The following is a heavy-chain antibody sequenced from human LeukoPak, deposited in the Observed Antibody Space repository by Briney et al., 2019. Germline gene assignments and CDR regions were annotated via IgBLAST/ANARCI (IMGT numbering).Heavy chain of an antibody. J-gene: IGHJ5*02. CDR1: GFTFSSYW. Sequence: GGSLRLSCAASGFTFSSYWMHWVRQAPGKGLGWVSRINSDGSSTSYADSVKGRFTISRDNAKNTLYLQMNSLRAEDTAVYYCARDLQPSGTYYDFWSGYYTGWFDPWGQGTLVTVSS. CDR2: INSDGSST. V-gene: IGHV3-74*01. CDR3: ARDLQPSGTYYDFWSGYYTGWFDP. D-gene: IGHD3-3*01.